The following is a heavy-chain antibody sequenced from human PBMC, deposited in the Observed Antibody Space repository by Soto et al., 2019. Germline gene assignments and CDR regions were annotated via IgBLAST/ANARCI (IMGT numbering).Heavy chain of an antibody. J-gene: IGHJ6*02. CDR1: GYSFTSYW. V-gene: IGHV5-10-1*01. CDR3: AKGYCSGGSCYHPKDYYYYYGMDV. CDR2: IDPSDSYT. D-gene: IGHD2-15*01. Sequence: GESLKISCKGSGYSFTSYWISWVRQMPGKGLEWMGRIDPSDSYTNYSPSFQGHVTISADKSISTAYLQWSSLKASDTAMYYCAKGYCSGGSCYHPKDYYYYYGMDVWGQGTTVTV.